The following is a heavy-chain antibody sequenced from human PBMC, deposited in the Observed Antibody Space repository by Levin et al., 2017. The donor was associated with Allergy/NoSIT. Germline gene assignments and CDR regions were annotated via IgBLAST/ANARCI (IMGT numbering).Heavy chain of an antibody. D-gene: IGHD5-24*01. V-gene: IGHV3-23*01. CDR2: IIVSGGDT. CDR1: GFTFSGYV. CDR3: AKEEDGEFDF. J-gene: IGHJ4*02. Sequence: GGSLRLSCKVSGFTFSGYVMSWVRQAPGKGLEWVSGIIVSGGDTYYADSVKGRFTISRDNSKNTLYLQMNSLRAEDTAVYYCAKEEDGEFDFWGQGTLVTVSS.